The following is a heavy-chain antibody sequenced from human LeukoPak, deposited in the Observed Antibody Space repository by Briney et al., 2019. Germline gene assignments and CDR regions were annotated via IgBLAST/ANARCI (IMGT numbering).Heavy chain of an antibody. Sequence: ASVKVSCKASGYTFTGYYTHWVRQAPGQGLKWMGWINPNSGGTNYAQKFQGRVTMTRDTSISTAYMELSRLRSDDTAVYYCARCCSGGSCVDYWGQGTLVTVSS. V-gene: IGHV1-2*02. CDR3: ARCCSGGSCVDY. D-gene: IGHD2-15*01. CDR1: GYTFTGYY. CDR2: INPNSGGT. J-gene: IGHJ4*02.